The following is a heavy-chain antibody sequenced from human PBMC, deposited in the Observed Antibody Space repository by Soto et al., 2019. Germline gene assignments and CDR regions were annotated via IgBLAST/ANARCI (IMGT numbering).Heavy chain of an antibody. CDR2: INPKSGGT. CDR1: GYTFTVYY. D-gene: IGHD1-26*01. J-gene: IGHJ4*02. Sequence: QVQLVQSGAEVKKPGASVNVSCKASGYTFTVYYMHWVRQATGQGLEWMGWINPKSGGTMYAQRCQGRFTRTWDTSISTAYRALTRLRSDETAVYYCARDLAKGGGSAGFDYWGQGTLVTVSS. V-gene: IGHV1-2*02. CDR3: ARDLAKGGGSAGFDY.